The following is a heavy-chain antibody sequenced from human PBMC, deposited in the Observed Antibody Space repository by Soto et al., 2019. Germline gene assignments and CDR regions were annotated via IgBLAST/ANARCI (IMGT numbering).Heavy chain of an antibody. CDR3: ARTSYGGKSAEFDY. D-gene: IGHD4-17*01. J-gene: IGHJ4*02. CDR2: IYYSGST. V-gene: IGHV4-31*03. CDR1: GGSISSGGYY. Sequence: TLSLTCTVSGGSISSGGYYWSWIRQHPGKGLEWIGYIYYSGSTYYNPPLKSRVTISVDTSKNQFSLKLSSVTAADTAVYYCARTSYGGKSAEFDYWGQGTLVTVSS.